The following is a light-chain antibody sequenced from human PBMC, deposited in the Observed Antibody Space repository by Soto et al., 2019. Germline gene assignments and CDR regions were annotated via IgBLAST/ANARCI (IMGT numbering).Light chain of an antibody. V-gene: IGLV2-8*01. J-gene: IGLJ1*01. CDR1: SSDVGGYNY. Sequence: QSVLTQPPSASGPPGQSGTISCTGTSSDVGGYNYVSWYQQHPGKAPKLMIYEVSERPSGVPDRFSGSKSSNTASLTVSGLQAEDEADYYCSSYAGSNNFVFGTGTKVTVL. CDR2: EVS. CDR3: SSYAGSNNFV.